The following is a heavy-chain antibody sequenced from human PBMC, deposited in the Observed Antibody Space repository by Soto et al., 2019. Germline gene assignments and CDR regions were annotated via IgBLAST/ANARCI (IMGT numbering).Heavy chain of an antibody. J-gene: IGHJ4*02. V-gene: IGHV4-31*03. Sequence: QVQLQESGPRLVKPSQTLSLTCTVSGGSISSGGYYWSWIRQHPGKGLEWIGYIYYGGSTYYNPSLESRVTISVDTSKNQCSLKLSSVTAADTAVYYCARDINGVLGMGHWGQGTMVTVSS. CDR2: IYYGGST. CDR3: ARDINGVLGMGH. CDR1: GGSISSGGYY. D-gene: IGHD2-8*01.